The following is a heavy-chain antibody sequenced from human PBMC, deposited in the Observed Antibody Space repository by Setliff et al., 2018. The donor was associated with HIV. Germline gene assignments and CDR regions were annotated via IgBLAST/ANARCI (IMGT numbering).Heavy chain of an antibody. V-gene: IGHV1-46*01. D-gene: IGHD6-19*01. Sequence: ASVKVSCKASGYTFTSDYIHWVRQAPGQGLKWMGIINPAGNPTSYEQKFQGRLTMTRATSTNTVYMERSSLRSKDTAVYYCAKDLPGPVINSGRINNWFDPWGEGTRVTSPQ. CDR1: GYTFTSDY. CDR2: INPAGNPT. CDR3: AKDLPGPVINSGRINNWFDP. J-gene: IGHJ5*02.